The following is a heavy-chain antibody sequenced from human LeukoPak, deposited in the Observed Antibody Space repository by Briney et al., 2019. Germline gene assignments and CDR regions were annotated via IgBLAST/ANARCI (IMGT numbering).Heavy chain of an antibody. CDR2: IIPIFGTA. Sequence: SVKVSCKASGGTFSSYAISWVRQAPGQGLEWMGGIIPIFGTANYAQKFQGRVTITADESTSTAYMELSSLRSEDTAVYYCARGGMEQLATDVWGKGTTVSVSS. V-gene: IGHV1-69*13. D-gene: IGHD6-6*01. CDR3: ARGGMEQLATDV. CDR1: GGTFSSYA. J-gene: IGHJ6*04.